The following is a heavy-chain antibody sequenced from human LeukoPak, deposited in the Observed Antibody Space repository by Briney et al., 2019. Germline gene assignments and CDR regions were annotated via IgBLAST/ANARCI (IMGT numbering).Heavy chain of an antibody. CDR3: ARHEGPAAGFDY. Sequence: SETLSLTCTVSGVSISSSSYYWGWIRQPPGKGLEWIGSIYYSGSTYYNPSLKSRVTISVDTSKNQFSLKLSSVTAADTAVYYCARHEGPAAGFDYWGQGTLVTVSS. V-gene: IGHV4-39*01. CDR1: GVSISSSSYY. J-gene: IGHJ4*02. D-gene: IGHD2-2*01. CDR2: IYYSGST.